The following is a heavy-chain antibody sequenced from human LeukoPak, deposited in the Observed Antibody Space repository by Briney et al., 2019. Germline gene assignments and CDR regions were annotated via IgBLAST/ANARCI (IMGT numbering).Heavy chain of an antibody. J-gene: IGHJ6*03. CDR3: ARRRRYYDFWSGYFPYYYMDV. D-gene: IGHD3-3*01. V-gene: IGHV4-59*11. Sequence: SETLSLTCTVSGGSFSSHYWSWIRQPPGKGLEWIGYIYYSGSTNYNPSLKSRVTISVDTSKNQFSLKLSSVTAADTAVYYCARRRRYYDFWSGYFPYYYMDVWGKGTTVTVSS. CDR1: GGSFSSHY. CDR2: IYYSGST.